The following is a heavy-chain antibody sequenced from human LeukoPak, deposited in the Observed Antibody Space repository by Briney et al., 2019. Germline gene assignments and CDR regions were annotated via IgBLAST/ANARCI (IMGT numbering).Heavy chain of an antibody. J-gene: IGHJ3*02. V-gene: IGHV3-21*01. D-gene: IGHD1-26*01. Sequence: PGGSLRLSCAASGFTFSSYSMNWVRQAPGKGLEWVSSISSSSSYIYYADSVKGRFTISRDNAKNSLYLQMNSLRAEDTAVYYCAREPSAEDTFDIWGQGTMVTVSS. CDR1: GFTFSSYS. CDR2: ISSSSSYI. CDR3: AREPSAEDTFDI.